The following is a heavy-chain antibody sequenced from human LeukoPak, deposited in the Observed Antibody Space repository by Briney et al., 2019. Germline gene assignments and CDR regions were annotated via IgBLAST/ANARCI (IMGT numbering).Heavy chain of an antibody. CDR3: ARGGVGYDLWSGYFSVQGSHNWFDP. CDR2: MNPNSGNT. Sequence: ASVKVSCKASGYTFTSYDINWVRQATGQGLEWMGWMNPNSGNTGYAQKFQGRVTMTRNTSISTAYMELSSLRSEDTAVYYCARGGVGYDLWSGYFSVQGSHNWFDPWGQGTLVTVSS. J-gene: IGHJ5*02. V-gene: IGHV1-8*01. D-gene: IGHD3-3*01. CDR1: GYTFTSYD.